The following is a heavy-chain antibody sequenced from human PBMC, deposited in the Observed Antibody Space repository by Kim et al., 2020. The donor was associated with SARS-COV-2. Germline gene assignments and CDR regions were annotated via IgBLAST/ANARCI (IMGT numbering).Heavy chain of an antibody. CDR2: ILDSGGST. CDR3: ARDGKTSSDGNYGRIDF. D-gene: IGHD2-15*01. CDR1: GFTFSRHP. V-gene: IGHV3-21*01. Sequence: GGSLRLSCSTTGFTFSRHPMIWVRQAPGKGLEWVSSILDSGGSTFYGDSMRGRFTISRDNAKGSLYLQMNSLRADDTAVYYCARDGKTSSDGNYGRIDFWGQGTLVTVSS. J-gene: IGHJ4*02.